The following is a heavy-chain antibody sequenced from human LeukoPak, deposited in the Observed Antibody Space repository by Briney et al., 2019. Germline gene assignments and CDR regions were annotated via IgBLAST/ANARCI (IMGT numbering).Heavy chain of an antibody. D-gene: IGHD3-9*01. V-gene: IGHV1-18*04. CDR3: ARNDYDILTGYSPGEDNWFDP. CDR2: ISAYNGNT. CDR1: GYTFTGYY. Sequence: ASVKVSCKASGYTFTGYYMHWVRQAPGQGLEWMGWISAYNGNTNYAQKLQGRVTMTTDTSTSTAYMELRSLRSDDTAVYYCARNDYDILTGYSPGEDNWFDPWGQGTLVTVSS. J-gene: IGHJ5*02.